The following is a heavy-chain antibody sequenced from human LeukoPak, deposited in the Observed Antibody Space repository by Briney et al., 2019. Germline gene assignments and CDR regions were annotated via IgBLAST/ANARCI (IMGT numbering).Heavy chain of an antibody. J-gene: IGHJ4*02. V-gene: IGHV1-2*06. Sequence: ASVKVSCKASGYTFTDYFIHWMRQAPGQGLEWMGRINPNSGGTNYAQKFQDRVTMTRDTSINTAYMELSRLRSDDTAVYYCARIWLKKGGYCSGGYCYFDYWGQGTLVTVSS. D-gene: IGHD2-15*01. CDR1: GYTFTDYF. CDR2: INPNSGGT. CDR3: ARIWLKKGGYCSGGYCYFDY.